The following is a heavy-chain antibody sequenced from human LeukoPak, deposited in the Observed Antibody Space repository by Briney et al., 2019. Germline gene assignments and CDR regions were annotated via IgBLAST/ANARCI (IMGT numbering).Heavy chain of an antibody. Sequence: SETLSLTCTTSGHSNIIDEYYWNWIRQPAGQGLEWMGRVYSSGNTLYNPSLQSRLTISIDTSKSQLSLKLTSVTAADTALYYCARGGTLFTFFDSWGQGKLVTVSS. CDR1: GHSNIIDEYY. CDR3: ARGGTLFTFFDS. CDR2: VYSSGNT. V-gene: IGHV4-61*02. J-gene: IGHJ4*02. D-gene: IGHD3-3*01.